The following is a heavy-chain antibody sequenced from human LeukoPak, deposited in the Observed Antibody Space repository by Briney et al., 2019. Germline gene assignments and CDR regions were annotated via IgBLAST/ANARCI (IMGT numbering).Heavy chain of an antibody. J-gene: IGHJ4*02. CDR2: ISSNGGST. D-gene: IGHD2-2*01. Sequence: GGSLRLSCSASGFXFSTYAIHWVRQAPGKGLEYVSFISSNGGSTYYADSVKGRFTISRDNSKHTLYLQMSSLRAEDTAVYYCVKGYCSSTSCYRFDYWGQGTLVTVSS. CDR3: VKGYCSSTSCYRFDY. V-gene: IGHV3-64D*06. CDR1: GFXFSTYA.